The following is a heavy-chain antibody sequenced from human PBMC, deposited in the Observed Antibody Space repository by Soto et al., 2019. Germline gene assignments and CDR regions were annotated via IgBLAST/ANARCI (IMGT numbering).Heavy chain of an antibody. J-gene: IGHJ6*02. CDR3: ARDFDDYYDSSGYRTYYYGMDV. CDR1: GFTFSDYY. CDR2: ISSSGSTI. D-gene: IGHD3-22*01. Sequence: NPGGSLRLSCAASGFTFSDYYMSWIRQAPGKGLEWVSYISSSGSTIYYADSVKGRFTISRDNAKNSLYLQMNSLRAEDTAVYYCARDFDDYYDSSGYRTYYYGMDVWGQGTTITVSS. V-gene: IGHV3-11*01.